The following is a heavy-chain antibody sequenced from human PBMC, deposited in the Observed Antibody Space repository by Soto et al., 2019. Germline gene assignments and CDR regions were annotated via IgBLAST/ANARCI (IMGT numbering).Heavy chain of an antibody. D-gene: IGHD3-10*01. Sequence: GESLKISCKGSGYSFTSYWIGWVRQMPGKGLEWMGIIYPGDSDTRYSPSFQGQVTISADKSISTAYLQWSSLKASDTAIYYCARHQGVWFSSHYYYYGMDVWGQGTTVTVSS. CDR1: GYSFTSYW. V-gene: IGHV5-51*01. CDR3: ARHQGVWFSSHYYYYGMDV. J-gene: IGHJ6*02. CDR2: IYPGDSDT.